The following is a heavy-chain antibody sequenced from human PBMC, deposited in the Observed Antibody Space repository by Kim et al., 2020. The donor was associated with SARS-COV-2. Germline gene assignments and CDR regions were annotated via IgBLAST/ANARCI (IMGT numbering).Heavy chain of an antibody. J-gene: IGHJ4*02. V-gene: IGHV1-3*01. D-gene: IGHD2-2*01. CDR3: ARDGRCSSTSCYDY. Sequence: SQKFQGRVTITRDTSASTAYMELSSLRSEDTAVYYCARDGRCSSTSCYDYWGQGTLVTVSS.